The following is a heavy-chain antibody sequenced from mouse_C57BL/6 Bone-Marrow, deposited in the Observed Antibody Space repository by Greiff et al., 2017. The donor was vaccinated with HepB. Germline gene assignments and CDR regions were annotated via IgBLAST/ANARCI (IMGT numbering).Heavy chain of an antibody. V-gene: IGHV5-4*03. CDR3: AWGWLPLDY. CDR1: GFTFSSYA. CDR2: ISDGGSYT. J-gene: IGHJ2*01. Sequence: DVKLVESGGGLVKPGGSLKLSCAASGFTFSSYAMSWVRQTPEKRLEWVATISDGGSYTYYPDNVKGRFTISRDNAKNNLYLQMSHLKSEDTAMYYCAWGWLPLDYWGQGTTLTVSS. D-gene: IGHD2-3*01.